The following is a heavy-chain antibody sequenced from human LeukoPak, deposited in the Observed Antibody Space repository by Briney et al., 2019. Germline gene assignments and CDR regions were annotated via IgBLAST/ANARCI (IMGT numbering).Heavy chain of an antibody. Sequence: GGSLRLSCAASGFSFSSYWMHWVRQAPGKGLEWVSAISGSGDNTYYADSVKGRFTISRDNSKNTLYLQVNNLRAEDTAVYYCAKDQWIGSGSYHYWGQGTLVTVSS. CDR1: GFSFSSYW. J-gene: IGHJ4*02. V-gene: IGHV3-23*01. CDR3: AKDQWIGSGSYHY. D-gene: IGHD3-10*01. CDR2: ISGSGDNT.